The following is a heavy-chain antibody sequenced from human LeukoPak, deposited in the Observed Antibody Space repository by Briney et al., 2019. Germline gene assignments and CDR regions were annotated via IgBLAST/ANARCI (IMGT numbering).Heavy chain of an antibody. CDR1: GYTFSSYG. CDR2: INTNTGNP. V-gene: IGHV7-4-1*02. CDR3: ARVGGVAGFTHAFDI. J-gene: IGHJ3*02. Sequence: GASVKVSCKASGYTFSSYGMNWVRQAPGQGLEWMGGINTNTGNPTYAQGFTGRFVFSLDTSVSTAYLQISSLKAEDTAVYYCARVGGVAGFTHAFDIWGQGTMVTVSS. D-gene: IGHD6-19*01.